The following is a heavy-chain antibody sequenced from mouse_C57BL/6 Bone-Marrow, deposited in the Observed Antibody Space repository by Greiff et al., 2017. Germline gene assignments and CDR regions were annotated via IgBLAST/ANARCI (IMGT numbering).Heavy chain of an antibody. J-gene: IGHJ2*01. Sequence: EVQLVESGGGLVKPGGSLKLSCAASGFTFSSYAMSWVRQTPVKRLAWVATISDGGSYPYYPDNVKGRSTISRDNAKNNLYLQMSHLKSEDTAMYYCARGRYSNFYCVDWGQGTTLTVSS. CDR1: GFTFSSYA. D-gene: IGHD2-5*01. CDR3: ARGRYSNFYCVD. V-gene: IGHV5-4*01. CDR2: ISDGGSYP.